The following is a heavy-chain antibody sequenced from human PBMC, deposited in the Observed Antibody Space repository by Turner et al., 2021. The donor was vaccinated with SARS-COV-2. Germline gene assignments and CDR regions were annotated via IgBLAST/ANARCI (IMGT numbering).Heavy chain of an antibody. J-gene: IGHJ4*02. Sequence: QLQLQESGPGLVKPSETLSLTCTVAGGPISSSSHYWGWIRQPPGRGLEWIGHIYYSGSNYYNPSLKSRVTISVDTSKNQFSLKLSSVTAADTAVYYCARLVRRAEYYFDYWGQGTLVTVSS. V-gene: IGHV4-39*01. CDR2: IYYSGSN. D-gene: IGHD3-10*01. CDR3: ARLVRRAEYYFDY. CDR1: GGPISSSSHY.